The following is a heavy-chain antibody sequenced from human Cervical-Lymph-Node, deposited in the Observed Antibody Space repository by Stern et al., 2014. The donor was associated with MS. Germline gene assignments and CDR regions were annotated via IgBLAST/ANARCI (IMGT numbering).Heavy chain of an antibody. V-gene: IGHV4-30-4*01. Sequence: QLQLQESGPGLVKPSQTLSLTCTVSDGSISSGFYYWSWIRQPPGKGLEWVGYIYYSGTTYYNPSLKSRVSISVDTSKNQFSLRLSSVTAAATAVYYCARVGNDAFDIWGQGTMVTVS. CDR1: DGSISSGFYY. J-gene: IGHJ3*02. CDR2: IYYSGTT. D-gene: IGHD4-23*01. CDR3: ARVGNDAFDI.